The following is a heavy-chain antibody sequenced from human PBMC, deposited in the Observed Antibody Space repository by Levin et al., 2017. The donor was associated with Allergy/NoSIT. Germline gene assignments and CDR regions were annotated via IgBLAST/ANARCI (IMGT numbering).Heavy chain of an antibody. V-gene: IGHV4-59*12. Sequence: SSETLSLTCTVSGDSLNNYFWSWIRQPPGKGLEWIGYIYSSGGTNCNPPLKSRVPMSVDMTKNHFSLRLRSVTAADTAVYYCARGDYGDYGWFDSWGQGTLVTVSS. CDR1: GDSLNNYF. CDR3: ARGDYGDYGWFDS. J-gene: IGHJ5*01. D-gene: IGHD4-17*01. CDR2: IYSSGGT.